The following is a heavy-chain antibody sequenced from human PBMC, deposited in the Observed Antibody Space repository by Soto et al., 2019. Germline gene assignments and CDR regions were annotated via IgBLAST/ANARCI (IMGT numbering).Heavy chain of an antibody. J-gene: IGHJ6*02. CDR3: ERGKAGGFWSGYYSGSYDHYGMDV. CDR1: GYTFTSYD. Sequence: ASVKVSCKASGYTFTSYDINWVRQATGQGLEWMGWMNPNSGNTGYAQKFQGRVTMTRNTSISTAYMELSSLRSEDTAVYYCERGKAGGFWSGYYSGSYDHYGMDVWGQGTKVTVS. V-gene: IGHV1-8*01. CDR2: MNPNSGNT. D-gene: IGHD3-3*01.